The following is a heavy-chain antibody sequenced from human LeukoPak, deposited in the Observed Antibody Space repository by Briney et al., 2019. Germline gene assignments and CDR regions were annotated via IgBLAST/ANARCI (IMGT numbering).Heavy chain of an antibody. J-gene: IGHJ4*02. CDR3: AREGTYYDILTGYYRGPFDY. D-gene: IGHD3-9*01. CDR1: GYTFTGYY. Sequence: GASVKVSCKASGYTFTGYYMHWVRQAPGHGLEWMGWINPNSGGTNYAQKFQGRVTMTRDTSISTAYMELSRLRSDDTAVYYCAREGTYYDILTGYYRGPFDYWGQGTLVTVSS. CDR2: INPNSGGT. V-gene: IGHV1-2*02.